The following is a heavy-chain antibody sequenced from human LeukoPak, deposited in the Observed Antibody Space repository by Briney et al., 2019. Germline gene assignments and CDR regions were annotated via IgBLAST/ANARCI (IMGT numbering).Heavy chain of an antibody. CDR3: AKGQIAPGIAVAGPRDFDY. D-gene: IGHD6-19*01. CDR2: IWYDGSNK. J-gene: IGHJ4*02. CDR1: GLTFSSYG. V-gene: IGHV3-33*06. Sequence: PGRSLRPSCAASGLTFSSYGMHWVRQAPGKGLEWVAVIWYDGSNKYYADSVKGRFTISRDNSKNTLYLQMNSLRAEDTAVYYCAKGQIAPGIAVAGPRDFDYWGQGTLVTVSS.